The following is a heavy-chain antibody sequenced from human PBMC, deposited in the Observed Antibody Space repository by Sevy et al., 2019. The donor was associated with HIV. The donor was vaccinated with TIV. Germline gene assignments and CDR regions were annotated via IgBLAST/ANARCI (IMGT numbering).Heavy chain of an antibody. Sequence: SETLSVTCEVSGESFSDYYWTWIRQSPGQGLQWIGDIHRTGRTSYNPSLSGRVTISKDTSKNQFSLKVHSVTAAETAVYYCARGVAAPRGGWYAFDYWGQGTPVTVSS. J-gene: IGHJ4*02. CDR3: ARGVAAPRGGWYAFDY. D-gene: IGHD6-19*01. CDR2: IHRTGRT. CDR1: GESFSDYY. V-gene: IGHV4-34*01.